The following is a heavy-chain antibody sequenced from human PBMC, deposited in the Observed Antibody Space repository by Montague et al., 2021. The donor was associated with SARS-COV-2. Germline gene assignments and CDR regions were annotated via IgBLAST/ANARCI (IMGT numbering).Heavy chain of an antibody. J-gene: IGHJ5*02. CDR3: ARDCYDHGSGSYQRWFDP. CDR2: IYHSGST. V-gene: IGHV4-38-2*02. CDR1: GYSISSGYY. D-gene: IGHD3-10*01. Sequence: SETLSLTCTVSGYSISSGYYWGWIRQPPGKGLEWIGSIYHSGSTYYNPSLKSRVTISVDTSKNQFSLQLSSVTAADTAVYYWARDCYDHGSGSYQRWFDPWGQGTLVTVSS.